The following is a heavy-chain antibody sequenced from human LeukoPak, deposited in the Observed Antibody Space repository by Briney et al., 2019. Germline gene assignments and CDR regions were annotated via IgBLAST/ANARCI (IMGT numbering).Heavy chain of an antibody. CDR1: GYTFTGYY. V-gene: IGHV1-2*02. CDR2: INPNSGGT. J-gene: IGHJ4*02. D-gene: IGHD3-10*01. CDR3: ARDRGLRAYYFDY. Sequence: ASVKVSCEASGYTFTGYYMHWVRQAPGQGLEWMGWINPNSGGTNYAQKFQGRVAMTRDTSISTAYMELSRLRSDDTAVYYCARDRGLRAYYFDYWGQGTLVTVSS.